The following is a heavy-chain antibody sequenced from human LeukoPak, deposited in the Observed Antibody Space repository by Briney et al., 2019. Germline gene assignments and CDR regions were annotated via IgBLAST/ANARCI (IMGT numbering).Heavy chain of an antibody. Sequence: GDSVKVSCKASGYTFTGSGWYLYWLRQAPGQGLECVGWIHPNNGATLYAQKFQGRVAMTTDTSISTAYMELSRLRPDDTAMYYCPRDGPAQMVDFDYWGQGTLVTVSS. CDR1: GYTFTGSGWY. CDR3: PRDGPAQMVDFDY. CDR2: IHPNNGAT. V-gene: IGHV1-2*02. D-gene: IGHD3-10*01. J-gene: IGHJ4*02.